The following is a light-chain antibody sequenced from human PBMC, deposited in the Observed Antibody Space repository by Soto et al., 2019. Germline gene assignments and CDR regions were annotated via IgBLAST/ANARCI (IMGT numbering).Light chain of an antibody. CDR3: SSYTSSRAYV. J-gene: IGLJ1*01. CDR2: GNS. V-gene: IGLV1-40*01. CDR1: SSNIGAGFD. Sequence: QSVLTQPPSVSGAPGQRVTISCTGSSSNIGAGFDVHWYHQIAGTAPKLLIYGNSNRPSGVSNRFSGSKSGNTASLTISGLQAEDEADYYCSSYTSSRAYVFGIGTKLTVL.